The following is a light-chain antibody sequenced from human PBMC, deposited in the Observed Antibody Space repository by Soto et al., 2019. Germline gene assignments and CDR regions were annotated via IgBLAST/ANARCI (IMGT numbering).Light chain of an antibody. V-gene: IGKV1-5*01. CDR3: QHTFNSPPWT. Sequence: DIQMTQSPSTLSASVGDRVTITCRASQSISRWLAWYQQKSGKAPKFLIYDASSLESGVPSRFSGSGSGTDFTLTISSLQSEDFASYFCQHTFNSPPWTFGQGTKVDIK. CDR2: DAS. J-gene: IGKJ1*01. CDR1: QSISRW.